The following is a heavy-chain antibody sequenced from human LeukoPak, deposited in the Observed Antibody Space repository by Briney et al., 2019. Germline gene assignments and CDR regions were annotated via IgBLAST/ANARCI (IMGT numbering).Heavy chain of an antibody. CDR3: ARAKGSGSYEDAFDI. D-gene: IGHD3-10*01. CDR1: GGTFSSYA. V-gene: IGHV1-69*13. J-gene: IGHJ3*02. Sequence: SVKVSCKASGGTFSSYAISWVRQAPGQGLEWMGGIIPIFGTADYAQKFQGRVTITADESTSTAYMELSSLRSEDTAVYYCARAKGSGSYEDAFDIWGQGTMVTVSS. CDR2: IIPIFGTA.